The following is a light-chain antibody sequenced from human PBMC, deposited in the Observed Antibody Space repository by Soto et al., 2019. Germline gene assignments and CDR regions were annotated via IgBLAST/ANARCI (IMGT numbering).Light chain of an antibody. Sequence: SVLTQPASVSGSPGQSITISCTGTSSDVGSYNLVSWYQQHPGKAPKLMIYEGSKRPSGVSNRFSGSKSGNTASLTISGLQAEDEADYYCCSYAGSSTSPYVFGTGTRSPS. V-gene: IGLV2-23*01. CDR2: EGS. CDR1: SSDVGSYNL. CDR3: CSYAGSSTSPYV. J-gene: IGLJ1*01.